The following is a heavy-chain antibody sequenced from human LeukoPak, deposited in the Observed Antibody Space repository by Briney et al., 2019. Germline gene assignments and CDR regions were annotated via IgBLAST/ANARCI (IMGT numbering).Heavy chain of an antibody. CDR1: GFTFSSYS. V-gene: IGHV3-21*01. D-gene: IGHD2-2*01. CDR2: ISSSSSYI. Sequence: GGSLRLSCAASGFTFSSYSMNWVRQAPGKGLEWVSSISSSSSYIYYADSVKGRFTISRDNAKNSLYLQMNSLRAEDTAVYYCARVRYCSSTSCPRGVDYWGQGTLVTVSS. J-gene: IGHJ4*02. CDR3: ARVRYCSSTSCPRGVDY.